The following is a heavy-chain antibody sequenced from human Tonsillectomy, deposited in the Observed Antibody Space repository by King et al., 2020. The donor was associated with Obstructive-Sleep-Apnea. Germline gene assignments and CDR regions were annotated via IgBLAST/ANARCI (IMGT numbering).Heavy chain of an antibody. V-gene: IGHV3-30*18. Sequence: VQLVESGGGVVQPGRSLRLSCAASGFIFSSDGMHWVRQAPGKGLEWVAVISYDGSNKYYADSVKGRFTISRDNSKNTLFLQMNSLRAEDTAVYYCAKVGGSGSYYGYYFDYWGQGTLVTVSS. CDR2: ISYDGSNK. D-gene: IGHD3-10*01. J-gene: IGHJ4*02. CDR3: AKVGGSGSYYGYYFDY. CDR1: GFIFSSDG.